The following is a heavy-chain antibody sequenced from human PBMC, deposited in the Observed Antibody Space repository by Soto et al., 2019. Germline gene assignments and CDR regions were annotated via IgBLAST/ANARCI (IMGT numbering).Heavy chain of an antibody. CDR3: ARDSYGSGYGMDV. J-gene: IGHJ6*02. D-gene: IGHD3-10*01. CDR1: GFSLNAHGVG. CDR2: IYWDDDK. V-gene: IGHV2-5*02. Sequence: SGPTLVNPTQTLTLTCTFSGFSLNAHGVGVGWIRQPPGKAPEWLALIYWDDDKRYSPSLKSRLTITKDTSKNQVVLTMTNLGPVDTATYYCARDSYGSGYGMDVWGQGTTVTVSS.